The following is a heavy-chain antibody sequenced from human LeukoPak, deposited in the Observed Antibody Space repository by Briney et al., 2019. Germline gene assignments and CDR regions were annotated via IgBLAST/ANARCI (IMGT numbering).Heavy chain of an antibody. D-gene: IGHD3-22*01. CDR1: GGTFSSYA. CDR3: ARVPRYYYDSSGYYPY. CDR2: IIPIFGTA. Sequence: VASVKVSCKASGGTFSSYAISWVRQAPGQGLEWMGGIIPIFGTANYAQKFQGRVTITADKSTSTAYMELSSLRSDDTAVYYCARVPRYYYDSSGYYPYWGQGTLVTVSS. J-gene: IGHJ4*02. V-gene: IGHV1-69*06.